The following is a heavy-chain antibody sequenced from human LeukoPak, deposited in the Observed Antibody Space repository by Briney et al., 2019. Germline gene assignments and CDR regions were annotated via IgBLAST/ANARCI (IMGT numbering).Heavy chain of an antibody. J-gene: IGHJ4*02. D-gene: IGHD3-9*01. CDR1: GFTFSSYA. CDR3: AKVSVLLRYFDLNPAGYYFDY. V-gene: IGHV3-23*01. Sequence: GGSLRLSCAASGFTFSSYAMSWVRQAPGKGLEWVSAISGSGGSTYYADSVKGRFTISRDNSKNTLYLQMNSLRAEDTAVYYCAKVSVLLRYFDLNPAGYYFDYWGQGTLVTVSS. CDR2: ISGSGGST.